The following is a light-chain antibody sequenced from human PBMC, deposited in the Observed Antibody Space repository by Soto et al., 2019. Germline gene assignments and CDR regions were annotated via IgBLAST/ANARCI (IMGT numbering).Light chain of an antibody. CDR2: RNY. CDR1: NIGTKN. J-gene: IGLJ1*01. V-gene: IGLV3-9*01. Sequence: SYELTQPLSVSVALGQTARITCGGNNIGTKNVHWYQQKPDQAPVLVIFRNYNRPSGIPERFSGSNSGNTATLTISRAQAGDEADYYCQVWDSSTGVFGTGTKVTVL. CDR3: QVWDSSTGV.